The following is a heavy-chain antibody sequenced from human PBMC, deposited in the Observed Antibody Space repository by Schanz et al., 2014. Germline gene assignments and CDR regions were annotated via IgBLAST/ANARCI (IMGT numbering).Heavy chain of an antibody. V-gene: IGHV4-61*02. D-gene: IGHD1-1*01. CDR2: IYSRGSS. CDR3: ARDTTWRLDL. Sequence: QVQLQESGPGLVKPSQTLSLTCTVSGGSISSATYYWSWVRQPAGKGLEWIGRIYSRGSSTYNPSLKSRVTISIDPSNNQSSLTLTSRTAADTAVYYCARDTTWRLDLWGRGTLVTVSS. CDR1: GGSISSATYY. J-gene: IGHJ2*01.